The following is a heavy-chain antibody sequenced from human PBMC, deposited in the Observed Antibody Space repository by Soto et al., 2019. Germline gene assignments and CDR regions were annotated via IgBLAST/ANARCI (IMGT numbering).Heavy chain of an antibody. Sequence: SETLSLTCTVSGGSISSYYWSWIRQPPGKGLEWIGYIYYSGSTNYNPSLKSRVTISVDTSKNQFSLKLSSVTAADTAVYYCAREGRYNWNDETETPQNDAFDIWGQGTMVTVSS. D-gene: IGHD1-20*01. CDR2: IYYSGST. CDR1: GGSISSYY. V-gene: IGHV4-59*01. J-gene: IGHJ3*02. CDR3: AREGRYNWNDETETPQNDAFDI.